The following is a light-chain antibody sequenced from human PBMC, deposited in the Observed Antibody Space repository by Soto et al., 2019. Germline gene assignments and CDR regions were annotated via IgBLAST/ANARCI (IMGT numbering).Light chain of an antibody. CDR3: QQYNNWPRT. CDR2: GAS. CDR1: QSVSSD. J-gene: IGKJ1*01. V-gene: IGKV3-15*01. Sequence: EIVMTQSPATLSVSPGESATLSCRASQSVSSDLAWYHQKPGQAPRLLIYGASTRATGIPARFSGSGSGTEFTLSINSLQSEDFAVYYCQQYNNWPRTFGQGTKVDIK.